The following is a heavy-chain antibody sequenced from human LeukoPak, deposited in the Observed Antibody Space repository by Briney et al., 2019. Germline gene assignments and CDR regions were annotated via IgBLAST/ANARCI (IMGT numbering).Heavy chain of an antibody. D-gene: IGHD2-21*01. CDR3: ATSNSLRGYLLL. V-gene: IGHV4-39*01. CDR1: GGSISSSSYY. CDR2: IYYSGST. Sequence: PSETLSLTCTVSGGSISSSSYYWGWIRQPPGKGLEWIGSIYYSGSTYYNPSLKSRVTISVDTSKNQFSLKLSSVTAADTAVYYCATSNSLRGYLLLWGQGTLVTVSS. J-gene: IGHJ4*02.